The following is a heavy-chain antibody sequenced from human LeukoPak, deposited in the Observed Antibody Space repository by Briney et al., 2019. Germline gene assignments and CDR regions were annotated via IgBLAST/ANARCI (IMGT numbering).Heavy chain of an antibody. CDR2: INPNSGDT. D-gene: IGHD5-18*01. J-gene: IGHJ4*02. V-gene: IGHV1-2*02. CDR1: GYTLTGYI. Sequence: ASVKVSCKASGYTLTGYIMHWVRQAPGQGLEWMGWINPNSGDTKYTQKFQGRVTLTRDTSISTAYMELNRLGSDDTAVYYCARDLVDTAMWEFDYWGQGTLVTVSS. CDR3: ARDLVDTAMWEFDY.